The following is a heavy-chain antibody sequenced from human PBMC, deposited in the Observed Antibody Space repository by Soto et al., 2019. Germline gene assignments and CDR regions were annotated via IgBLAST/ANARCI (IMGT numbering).Heavy chain of an antibody. CDR1: GGSISSSSYY. J-gene: IGHJ6*02. Sequence: SETLSLTCTVSGGSISSSSYYWGWIRQPPGKGLEWIGSIYYSGSTYYNPSLKSRVTISVDTSKNQFSLKLSSVTAADTAVYYCARGSINYDFWSGGSDGMDVWGQGTTVTVSS. V-gene: IGHV4-39*01. CDR3: ARGSINYDFWSGGSDGMDV. CDR2: IYYSGST. D-gene: IGHD3-3*01.